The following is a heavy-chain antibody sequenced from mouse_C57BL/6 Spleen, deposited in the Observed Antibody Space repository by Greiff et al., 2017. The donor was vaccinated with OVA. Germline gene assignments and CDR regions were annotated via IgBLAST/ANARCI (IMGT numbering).Heavy chain of an antibody. CDR2: IDTSDSYT. Sequence: QVQLQHPGAELVMPGASVKLSCKASGYTFTSYWMHWVKQTPGKGLEWIGEIDTSDSYTNYNQKFKGQFTLTVDKSYSTAYMQLSSLTSEDSAVYYCARSYYCGTPYFDYWGQGTTLTVSS. D-gene: IGHD1-1*01. CDR3: ARSYYCGTPYFDY. CDR1: GYTFTSYW. J-gene: IGHJ2*01. V-gene: IGHV1-69*01.